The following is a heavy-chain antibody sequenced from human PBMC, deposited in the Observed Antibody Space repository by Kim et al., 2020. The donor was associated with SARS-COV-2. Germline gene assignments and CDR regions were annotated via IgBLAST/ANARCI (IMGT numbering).Heavy chain of an antibody. CDR1: GYRFTSYW. D-gene: IGHD6-6*01. J-gene: IGHJ6*02. V-gene: IGHV5-51*01. CDR3: ARRRIAARRLGGYYYGMDV. Sequence: GESLQISCKGSGYRFTSYWIGWVRQMPGKGLEWMVIIYPGDSDTRYSPSFQGQVTISADKSISTAYLQWSSLKASDTAMYYCARRRIAARRLGGYYYGMDVWGQGTTVTVSS. CDR2: IYPGDSDT.